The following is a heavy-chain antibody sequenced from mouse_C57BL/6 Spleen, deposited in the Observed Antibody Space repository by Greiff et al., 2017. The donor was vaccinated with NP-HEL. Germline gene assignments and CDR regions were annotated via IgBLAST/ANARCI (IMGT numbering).Heavy chain of an antibody. D-gene: IGHD2-3*01. CDR2: IHPNSGST. CDR3: ASYDGYYAWFAY. CDR1: GYTFTSYW. J-gene: IGHJ3*01. V-gene: IGHV1-64*01. Sequence: QVQLKQPGAELVKPGASVKLSCKASGYTFTSYWMHWVKQRPGQGLEWIGMIHPNSGSTNYNEKFKSKATLTVDKSSSTAYMQLSSLTSEDSAVYYCASYDGYYAWFAYWGQGTLVTVSA.